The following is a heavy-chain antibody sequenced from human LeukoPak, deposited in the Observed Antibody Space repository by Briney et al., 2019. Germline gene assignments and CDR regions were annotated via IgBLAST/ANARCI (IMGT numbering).Heavy chain of an antibody. CDR2: INPHRGGT. J-gene: IGHJ5*02. V-gene: IGHV1-2*02. CDR3: ARVKVRGYTAMVPQKNWFDP. Sequence: GASLQVSCKASGYTFTGYYMHWVRQAPGQGLEWMGCINPHRGGTNYAQKFQGRVTMTRDTSISTAYMELSRLRSDDTAVYYCARVKVRGYTAMVPQKNWFDPWGQGTLVTVSS. CDR1: GYTFTGYY. D-gene: IGHD5-18*01.